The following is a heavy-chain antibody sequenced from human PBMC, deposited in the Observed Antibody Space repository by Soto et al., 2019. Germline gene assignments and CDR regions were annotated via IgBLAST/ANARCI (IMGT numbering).Heavy chain of an antibody. J-gene: IGHJ4*02. CDR1: SGSISSSNW. Sequence: SETLSLTCAVSSGSISSSNWWSWVRQPPGKGLEWIGEIYHSGSTNYNPSLKSRVTISVDKSKNQFSLKLSSVTAADTAVYYCATRYLAAAGNYFDYWGQGTLVTVSS. V-gene: IGHV4-4*02. D-gene: IGHD6-13*01. CDR2: IYHSGST. CDR3: ATRYLAAAGNYFDY.